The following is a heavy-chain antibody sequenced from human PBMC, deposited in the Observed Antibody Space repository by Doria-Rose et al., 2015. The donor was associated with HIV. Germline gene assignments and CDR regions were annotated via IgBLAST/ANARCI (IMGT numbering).Heavy chain of an antibody. Sequence: TFTSYGISWVRQAPGQGLEWMGWIGVYNGNTIYAQTLQGRVTMTTDTSTSTAYVELRSLRSDDTAVYYCARDALGATPFDSWGQGTLVTVS. V-gene: IGHV1-18*04. J-gene: IGHJ5*01. CDR2: IGVYNGNT. CDR1: TFTSYG. D-gene: IGHD1-26*01. CDR3: ARDALGATPFDS.